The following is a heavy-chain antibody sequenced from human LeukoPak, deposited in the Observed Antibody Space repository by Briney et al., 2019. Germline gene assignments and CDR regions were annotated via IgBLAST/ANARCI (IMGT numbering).Heavy chain of an antibody. CDR3: ARGTGKTVTIDY. CDR2: MNPNSGNT. D-gene: IGHD4-17*01. J-gene: IGHJ4*02. Sequence: GASVKVSCKASGYTFTSYYMHWVRQAPGQGLEWMGWMNPNSGNTGYAQKFQGRVTMTRNTSISTAYMELSSLRSEDTAVYYCARGTGKTVTIDYWGQGTLVTVSS. CDR1: GYTFTSYY. V-gene: IGHV1-8*02.